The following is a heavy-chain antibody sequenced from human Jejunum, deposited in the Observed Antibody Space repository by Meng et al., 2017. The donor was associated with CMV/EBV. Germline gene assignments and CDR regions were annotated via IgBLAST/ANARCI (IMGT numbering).Heavy chain of an antibody. J-gene: IGHJ3*02. Sequence: FDDDAMHWVRQAPGKGLEWVSGISWDSVDIEYADSVRGRFTISRDNAKNSLYLQMDSLRPEDTALYYCAKGLNGYDFGAFDIWGQGTVVTVSS. CDR1: FDDDA. D-gene: IGHD5-12*01. CDR2: ISWDSVDI. V-gene: IGHV3-9*01. CDR3: AKGLNGYDFGAFDI.